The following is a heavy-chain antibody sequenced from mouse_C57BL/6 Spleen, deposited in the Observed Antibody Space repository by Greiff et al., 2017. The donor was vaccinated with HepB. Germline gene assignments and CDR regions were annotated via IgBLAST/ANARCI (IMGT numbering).Heavy chain of an antibody. Sequence: EVQLVESGAELVKPGASVKLSCTASGFNIKDYYMHWVKQRTEQGLEWIGRIDPEDGETKYAPKFQGKATITADTSSNTAYLQLSSLTSEDTAVYYCARRGFTTVVAPSFDYWGQGTTLTVSS. V-gene: IGHV14-2*01. J-gene: IGHJ2*01. CDR3: ARRGFTTVVAPSFDY. D-gene: IGHD1-1*01. CDR2: IDPEDGET. CDR1: GFNIKDYY.